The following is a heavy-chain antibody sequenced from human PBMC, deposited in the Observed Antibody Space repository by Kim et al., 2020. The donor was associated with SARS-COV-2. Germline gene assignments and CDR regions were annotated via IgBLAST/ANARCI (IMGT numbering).Heavy chain of an antibody. D-gene: IGHD3-10*01. J-gene: IGHJ4*02. CDR2: GST. Sequence: GSTYYADSVKGRFTISRDNSKNTLYLQMNSLRAEDTAVYYCAKGGYGSPDWGQGTLVTVSS. V-gene: IGHV3-23*01. CDR3: AKGGYGSPD.